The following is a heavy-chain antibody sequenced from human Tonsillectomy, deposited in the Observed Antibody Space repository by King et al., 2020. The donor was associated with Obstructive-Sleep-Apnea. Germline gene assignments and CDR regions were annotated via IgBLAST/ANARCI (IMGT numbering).Heavy chain of an antibody. D-gene: IGHD2-2*01. V-gene: IGHV1-18*01. CDR2: ISTYNGDT. Sequence: VQLVESGTEVKKPGASVKVSCKASGYTFTTYGISWVRQAPGQGLEWMGWISTYNGDTDYAQKLQCRVTMTTDTSTSTAYMERRSLRSDDTAVYYCARDLRIVIVAAARGMDVWGQGTTVTVSS. CDR3: ARDLRIVIVAAARGMDV. J-gene: IGHJ6*02. CDR1: GYTFTTYG.